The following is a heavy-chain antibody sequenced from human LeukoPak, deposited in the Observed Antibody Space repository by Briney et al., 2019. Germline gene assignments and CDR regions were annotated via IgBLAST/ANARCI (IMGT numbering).Heavy chain of an antibody. Sequence: SETLFLTCTVSGGSISGYYWSWIRQPAGKGLEWIGRIYTSGSTNYNPSLKSRVTMSVGTSKNQFSLKLSSVTAADTAVYYCARDSSLYYFDYWGQGTLVTVSS. CDR3: ARDSSLYYFDY. D-gene: IGHD6-19*01. CDR1: GGSISGYY. CDR2: IYTSGST. J-gene: IGHJ4*02. V-gene: IGHV4-4*07.